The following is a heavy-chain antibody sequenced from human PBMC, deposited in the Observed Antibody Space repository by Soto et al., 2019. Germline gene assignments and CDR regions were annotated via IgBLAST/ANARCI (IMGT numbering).Heavy chain of an antibody. CDR1: GFTFSSYW. D-gene: IGHD3-3*01. CDR3: ARGHRITIFGVVTNKYYFDY. CDR2: INSDGSST. V-gene: IGHV3-74*01. Sequence: GGSLRLSCAASGFTFSSYWMHWVRQAPGKGLVWVSRINSDGSSTSYADSVKGRFTISRDNAKNTLYLQMNSLRAEDTAVYYCARGHRITIFGVVTNKYYFDYWGQGTLVTVSS. J-gene: IGHJ4*02.